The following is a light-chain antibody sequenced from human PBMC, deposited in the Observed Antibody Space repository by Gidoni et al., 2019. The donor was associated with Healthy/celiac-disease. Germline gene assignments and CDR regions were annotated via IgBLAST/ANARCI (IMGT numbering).Light chain of an antibody. V-gene: IGKV1-8*01. CDR2: AAS. CDR1: QGISSY. J-gene: IGKJ1*01. Sequence: IRLTQSPSSLSASTGDRVTITCRASQGISSYLAWYQQKPGKAPKLLIYAASTLQSGVPSRFSGSGSGTDFTLTISCLQSEDFATYYCQQYYSYPRTFGQGTKVEIK. CDR3: QQYYSYPRT.